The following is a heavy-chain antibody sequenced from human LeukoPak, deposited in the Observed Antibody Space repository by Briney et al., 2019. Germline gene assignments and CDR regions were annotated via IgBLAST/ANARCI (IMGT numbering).Heavy chain of an antibody. CDR3: VRESAYDSGWVTRWFDP. J-gene: IGHJ5*02. V-gene: IGHV4-39*07. CDR1: GGSISSSSYY. CDR2: IYYSGST. Sequence: PSETLSLTCTVSGGSISSSSYYWGWIRQPPGKGLEWIGSIYYSGSTYYNPPLKSRVTISVDTSKNQFSLQLNSVTPEDTAVYYCVRESAYDSGWVTRWFDPWGQGTLVTVSS. D-gene: IGHD6-19*01.